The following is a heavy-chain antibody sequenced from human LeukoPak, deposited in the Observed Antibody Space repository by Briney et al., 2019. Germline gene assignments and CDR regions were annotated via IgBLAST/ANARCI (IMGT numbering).Heavy chain of an antibody. V-gene: IGHV3-30*01. Sequence: PGGSLRLSCAASGFHFRTYAMHWVRQAPGKGLEWVSIISYDATTEYYADSVKGRFSVSRDNSENTLFLQMNSLRPEDTAVYFCARGYYLDLGSFDYWGQGDLVTVSS. CDR2: ISYDATTE. J-gene: IGHJ4*02. D-gene: IGHD3-10*01. CDR1: GFHFRTYA. CDR3: ARGYYLDLGSFDY.